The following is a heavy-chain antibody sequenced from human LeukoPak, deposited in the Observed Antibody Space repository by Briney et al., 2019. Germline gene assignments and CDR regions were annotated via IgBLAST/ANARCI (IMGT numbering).Heavy chain of an antibody. J-gene: IGHJ4*02. D-gene: IGHD5-18*01. V-gene: IGHV4-59*01. CDR1: SGSISSYY. Sequence: KPSETLPLTCTVSSGSISSYYWSWIRQPPGKGLEWIGYIYYSGSTNYNPSLKSRVTISVDTSKNHFSLKLSSVTAADTAVDYCARGGLRAGYQGIQLWFPGSFDYWGQGTLVTVSS. CDR2: IYYSGST. CDR3: ARGGLRAGYQGIQLWFPGSFDY.